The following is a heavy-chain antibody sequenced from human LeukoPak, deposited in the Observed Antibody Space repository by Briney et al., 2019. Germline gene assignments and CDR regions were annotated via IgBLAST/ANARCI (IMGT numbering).Heavy chain of an antibody. V-gene: IGHV3-23*01. CDR2: FSGSGGST. CDR1: GFTFSAYG. D-gene: IGHD2-15*01. J-gene: IGHJ4*02. Sequence: GGSLRLSCGASGFTFSAYGMSWVTQAPGKGLECVSAFSGSGGSTHYADSVKGRFTISRDNAKTSLFLQMSSLRAEATAVSYCASVACSAVTCFGFLFFDYWGQGTLVTVSS. CDR3: ASVACSAVTCFGFLFFDY.